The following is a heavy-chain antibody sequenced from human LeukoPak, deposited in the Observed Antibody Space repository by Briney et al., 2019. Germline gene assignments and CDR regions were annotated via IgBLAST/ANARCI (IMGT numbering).Heavy chain of an antibody. J-gene: IGHJ5*02. CDR2: INPNSGGT. V-gene: IGHV1-2*02. CDR1: GYTFTGYY. D-gene: IGHD2-21*02. Sequence: ASVKVSCKASGYTFTGYYMHWVRQAPGQGLEWMGWINPNSGGTSYAQKFQGRVTMSRDTSISTAYMELSRLRSDDTAVYYCASSLAYCGGDCWFDPWGQGTLVTVSS. CDR3: ASSLAYCGGDCWFDP.